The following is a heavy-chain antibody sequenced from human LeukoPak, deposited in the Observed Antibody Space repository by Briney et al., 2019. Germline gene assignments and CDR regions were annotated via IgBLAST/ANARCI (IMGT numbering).Heavy chain of an antibody. CDR2: INHSGST. Sequence: SETLSLTCAVYGGSFSGYYWSWIRQPPGKGLEWIGEINHSGSTNYNPSLKSRVTISVDTSKNQFSLKLSSVTAADTAVYYCAKDRYYYDSSGYYLPDYWGQGTLVTVSS. V-gene: IGHV4-34*01. D-gene: IGHD3-22*01. J-gene: IGHJ4*02. CDR1: GGSFSGYY. CDR3: AKDRYYYDSSGYYLPDY.